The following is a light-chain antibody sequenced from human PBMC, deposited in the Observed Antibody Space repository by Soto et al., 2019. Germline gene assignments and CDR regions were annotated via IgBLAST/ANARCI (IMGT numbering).Light chain of an antibody. Sequence: EIVMTQSPATLSVSPGERATLSCRASQSVSSNLAWYQQKPGQAPRLLIYGASTRATGIPAKFSGSGSGKELTLTISSLQSEDFAVYYCQRYNNWPLTFGGGTKVDIQ. J-gene: IGKJ4*01. V-gene: IGKV3-15*01. CDR2: GAS. CDR1: QSVSSN. CDR3: QRYNNWPLT.